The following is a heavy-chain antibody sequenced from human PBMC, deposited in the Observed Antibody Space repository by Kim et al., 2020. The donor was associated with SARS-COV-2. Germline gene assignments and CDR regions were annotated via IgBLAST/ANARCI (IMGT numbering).Heavy chain of an antibody. V-gene: IGHV3-30*18. CDR2: ISYDGSNK. J-gene: IGHJ4*02. D-gene: IGHD2-15*01. CDR3: AKPPLRGYCSGGSCHFGY. Sequence: GGSLRLSCAASGFTFSSYGMHWVRQAPGKGLEWVAAISYDGSNKYYADSVKGRFTISRDNSKNTLYLQMNSLRAEDTAVYYCAKPPLRGYCSGGSCHFGYCGQGTLVTVSS. CDR1: GFTFSSYG.